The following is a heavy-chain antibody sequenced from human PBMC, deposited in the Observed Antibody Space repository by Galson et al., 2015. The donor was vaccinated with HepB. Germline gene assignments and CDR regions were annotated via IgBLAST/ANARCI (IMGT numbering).Heavy chain of an antibody. CDR3: AADSDYTAMATYYYGMDV. Sequence: SVKVSCKASGFTFTSSAVQWVRQARGQRLEWIGWIVVGSGNTNYAQKFQERVTITRDMSTSTAYMELSSLRSEDTAVYYCAADSDYTAMATYYYGMDVWGQGTTVTVSS. CDR2: IVVGSGNT. CDR1: GFTFTSSA. V-gene: IGHV1-58*01. J-gene: IGHJ6*02. D-gene: IGHD5-18*01.